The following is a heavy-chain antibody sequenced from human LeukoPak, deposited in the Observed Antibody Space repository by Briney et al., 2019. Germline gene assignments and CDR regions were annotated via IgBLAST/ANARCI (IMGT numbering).Heavy chain of an antibody. J-gene: IGHJ3*02. CDR3: ARDRRFIVVVTAASDAFDI. D-gene: IGHD2-21*02. Sequence: GGSLRLSCAASGFTFSSYSMSWVRQAPGKGLEWVSSISSSSSYIYYADSVKGRFTISRDNAKNSLYLQMNSLRAEDTAVYYCARDRRFIVVVTAASDAFDIWGQGTMVTVSS. CDR2: ISSSSSYI. CDR1: GFTFSSYS. V-gene: IGHV3-21*01.